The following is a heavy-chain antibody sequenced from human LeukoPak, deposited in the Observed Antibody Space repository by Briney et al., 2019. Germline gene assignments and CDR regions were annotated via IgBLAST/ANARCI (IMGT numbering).Heavy chain of an antibody. Sequence: ASVKVSCKASGGTFSSYAISWVRQAPGQGLEWMGGIIPIFGTANYAQKFQGRVTITADESTSTAYMELSSLRSEDTAVYYCARETGGYSYGHFDYWGQGTLVTVSS. CDR1: GGTFSSYA. CDR3: ARETGGYSYGHFDY. J-gene: IGHJ4*02. V-gene: IGHV1-69*13. D-gene: IGHD5-18*01. CDR2: IIPIFGTA.